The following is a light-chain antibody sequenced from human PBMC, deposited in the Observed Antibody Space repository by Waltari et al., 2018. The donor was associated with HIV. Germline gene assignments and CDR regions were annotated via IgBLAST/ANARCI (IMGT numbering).Light chain of an antibody. J-gene: IGLJ1*01. CDR3: VLCFGGGMSYV. CDR2: PTK. Sequence: QTVVTQELSLSVSPGGTVTLTCGLKSGSVSSIPYPCWYRQTPGQTPRTLIYPTKTLSSGVPDRFSGSIVGTKAALTITGAQADDESDYYCVLCFGGGMSYVFGTGTRVTVL. V-gene: IGLV8-61*01. CDR1: SGSVSSIPY.